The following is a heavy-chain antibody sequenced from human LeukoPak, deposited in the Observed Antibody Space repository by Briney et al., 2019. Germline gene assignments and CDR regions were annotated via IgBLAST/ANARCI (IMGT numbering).Heavy chain of an antibody. Sequence: GRSLRLSCAASGFTFSDYGMYWVRQAPGKGLEWVALIFYDGSRQYYVDSVKGRFTVSRDNAKNTLYLHMNNLRAEDTAVYYCAKRGYDTTGYWDYFDSWGQGTLVTVSS. CDR2: IFYDGSRQ. CDR1: GFTFSDYG. J-gene: IGHJ4*02. D-gene: IGHD3-22*01. CDR3: AKRGYDTTGYWDYFDS. V-gene: IGHV3-33*06.